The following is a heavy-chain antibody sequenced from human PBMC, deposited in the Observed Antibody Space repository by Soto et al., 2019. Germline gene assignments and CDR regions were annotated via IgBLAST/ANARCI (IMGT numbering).Heavy chain of an antibody. J-gene: IGHJ4*02. V-gene: IGHV4-59*01. CDR1: GGSISSYY. CDR3: ARVGYSSSWDTAGFDY. Sequence: QVQLQESGPGLVKPSETLSLTCTVSGGSISSYYWSWIRQPPGKGLEWIGYIYYSGSTNYNPSLKSRVTISVDTSKNQFSLKLSSVTAADTAVYYCARVGYSSSWDTAGFDYWGQGTLVTVSS. CDR2: IYYSGST. D-gene: IGHD6-13*01.